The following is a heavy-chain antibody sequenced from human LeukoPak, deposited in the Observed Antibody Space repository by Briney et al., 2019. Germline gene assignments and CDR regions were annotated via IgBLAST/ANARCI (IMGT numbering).Heavy chain of an antibody. J-gene: IGHJ4*02. CDR1: GFSFSACA. V-gene: IGHV3-33*01. Sequence: PGGSLRLSCVASGFSFSACAILWVRQAPGKGLEWVAIIWSDGTNEKYANSVKGRFTISRDNFENTVYLQMNSLRAEDTAVYCCARASGTGSYILDYWGQGTLLTVSP. CDR3: ARASGTGSYILDY. CDR2: IWSDGTNE. D-gene: IGHD1-26*01.